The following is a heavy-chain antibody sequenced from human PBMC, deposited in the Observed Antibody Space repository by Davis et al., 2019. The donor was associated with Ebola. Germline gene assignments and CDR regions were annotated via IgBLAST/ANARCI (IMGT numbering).Heavy chain of an antibody. V-gene: IGHV1-18*04. D-gene: IGHD1-26*01. Sequence: ASVKVSCKASGYTFTGYYMHWVRQAPGQGLEWMGWISAYNGNTNYAQKLQGRVTMTTDTSTSTAYMELRSLRSDDTAVYYCAGGWATSDAFDIWGQGTMVTVSS. CDR2: ISAYNGNT. CDR1: GYTFTGYY. CDR3: AGGWATSDAFDI. J-gene: IGHJ3*02.